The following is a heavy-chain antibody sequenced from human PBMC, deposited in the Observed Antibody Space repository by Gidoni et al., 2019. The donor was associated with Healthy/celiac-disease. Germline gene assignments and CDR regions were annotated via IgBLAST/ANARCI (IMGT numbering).Heavy chain of an antibody. CDR3: ARGREKWRRATVTNYYYYGMDV. V-gene: IGHV4-34*01. D-gene: IGHD4-17*01. J-gene: IGHJ6*02. CDR1: GGSFSGYY. Sequence: QVQLQQWGAGLWKPSETLSLTCAVYGGSFSGYYWSWIRQPPGKGLECIGEINHSGSTNYNPSLKGRVTISVDTAKNQFSPKLSSVTAADTAVYYCARGREKWRRATVTNYYYYGMDVWGQGTTVTVSS. CDR2: INHSGST.